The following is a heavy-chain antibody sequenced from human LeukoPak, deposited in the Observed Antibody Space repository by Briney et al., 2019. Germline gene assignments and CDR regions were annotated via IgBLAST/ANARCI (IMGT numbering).Heavy chain of an antibody. D-gene: IGHD4-17*01. Sequence: PSETLSLTCAVSDDSFSSHYWTWIPQPPGKGLEWIWYLSYIGSTNYNPSLKSRVTISIDTSKNQFSLKLTSVPAADTAVYYCARDLVTVTKGFNIWGQGTMVSVSS. CDR2: LSYIGST. J-gene: IGHJ3*02. CDR3: ARDLVTVTKGFNI. CDR1: DDSFSSHY. V-gene: IGHV4-59*11.